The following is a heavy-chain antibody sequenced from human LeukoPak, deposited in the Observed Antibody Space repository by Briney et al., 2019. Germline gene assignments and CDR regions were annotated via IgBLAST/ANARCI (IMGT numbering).Heavy chain of an antibody. D-gene: IGHD4-23*01. CDR3: ASGTTVVTPHAFDI. CDR2: ISYDGSNK. V-gene: IGHV3-30*03. Sequence: PGGSLRLSCAASGFTFSSYGMHWVRQAPGKGLEWVAVISYDGSNKYYADSVKGRFTISRDNSKNMLYLQMNSLRAEDTAVYYCASGTTVVTPHAFDIWGQGTMVTVSS. J-gene: IGHJ3*02. CDR1: GFTFSSYG.